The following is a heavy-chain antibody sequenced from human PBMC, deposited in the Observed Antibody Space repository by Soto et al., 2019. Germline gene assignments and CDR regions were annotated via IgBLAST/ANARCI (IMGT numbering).Heavy chain of an antibody. CDR1: GYTFTSYD. Sequence: ASVKVSCKASGYTFTSYDINWVRQATGQGLGWMGWMNPNSGNTGYAQKFQGRVTMTRNTSISTAYMELSSLRSEDTAVYYCARGPARYDILTGYSPYYYYYYMDVWGKGTTVTVSS. D-gene: IGHD3-9*01. CDR3: ARGPARYDILTGYSPYYYYYYMDV. V-gene: IGHV1-8*01. CDR2: MNPNSGNT. J-gene: IGHJ6*03.